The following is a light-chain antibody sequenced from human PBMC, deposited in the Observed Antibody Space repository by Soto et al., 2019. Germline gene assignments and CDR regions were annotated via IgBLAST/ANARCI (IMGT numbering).Light chain of an antibody. Sequence: DTPMTQSPSSLSASVGEIVTITCRANQSISSYLNWYQQKPGKAPKLLIYAASSLQSGVPSRFSGSGSGTDFTLTISSLQPEDFATYYCQQSYSTPRTLGQGTKVDIK. CDR2: AAS. V-gene: IGKV1-39*01. J-gene: IGKJ1*01. CDR3: QQSYSTPRT. CDR1: QSISSY.